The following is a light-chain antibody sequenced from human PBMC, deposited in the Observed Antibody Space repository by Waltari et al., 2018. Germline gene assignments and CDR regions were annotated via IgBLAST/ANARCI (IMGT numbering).Light chain of an antibody. Sequence: QSALTQPASVSGSPGQSITISCTGTNSDVGGYNYVSWYQQYPGKAPKLMIYEVSNRPLGNSNRFSATKASNTASLTISGLQAEDEADYYCSSFTSSSKVVFGGGTKLAVL. CDR3: SSFTSSSKVV. V-gene: IGLV2-14*01. CDR1: NSDVGGYNY. CDR2: EVS. J-gene: IGLJ2*01.